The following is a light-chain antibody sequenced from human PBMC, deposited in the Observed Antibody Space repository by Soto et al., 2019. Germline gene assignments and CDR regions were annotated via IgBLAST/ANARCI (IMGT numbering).Light chain of an antibody. CDR3: PQYNQWHLT. CDR2: AAS. Sequence: EIVMTQSPATLSVSPGERATLSCMATQSVSSNLACYPQKPGQAPSLLIFAASTRATGITARFSGSGSGTEFTLTSSSPHSEDFAVYDCPQYNQWHLTFGGGTKVEIK. V-gene: IGKV3-15*01. J-gene: IGKJ4*01. CDR1: QSVSSN.